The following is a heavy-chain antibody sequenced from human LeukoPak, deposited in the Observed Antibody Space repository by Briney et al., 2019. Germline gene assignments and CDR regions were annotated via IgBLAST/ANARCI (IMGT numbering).Heavy chain of an antibody. J-gene: IGHJ4*02. CDR2: ISYDGSNK. CDR3: ASPGHYYDSSGYYSFDY. CDR1: GFTFSSYA. Sequence: GRSLRLSCAASGFTFSSYAMHWVRQAPGKGLEWVAVISYDGSNKYYADSVKGRFTISRDNSKNTLYLQMNSLRAEDTAVYYCASPGHYYDSSGYYSFDYWGQGTLVTVSS. D-gene: IGHD3-22*01. V-gene: IGHV3-30-3*01.